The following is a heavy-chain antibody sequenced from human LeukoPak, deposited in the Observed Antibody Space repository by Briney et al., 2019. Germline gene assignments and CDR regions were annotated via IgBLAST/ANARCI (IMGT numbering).Heavy chain of an antibody. V-gene: IGHV4-59*01. CDR3: ARGGDGGNPWPSYYYYMDV. CDR2: IYYSGST. CDR1: GGSISSYY. Sequence: SETLSLTCTVSGGSISSYYWSWIRQPPGKGLEWIGYIYYSGSTNYNPSLKSRVTISVDTSKNQFSLKLSSVTAADTAVYYCARGGDGGNPWPSYYYYMDVWGKGTTVTVSS. J-gene: IGHJ6*03. D-gene: IGHD4-23*01.